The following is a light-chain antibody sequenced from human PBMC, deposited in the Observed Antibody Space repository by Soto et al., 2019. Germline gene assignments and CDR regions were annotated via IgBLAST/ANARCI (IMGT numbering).Light chain of an antibody. CDR3: QQVKTYPLT. Sequence: EIVLTQSPATLSLSPGERATLSCRASQSVSSYLAWYQQKPGQAPRLLIYDASNRATGIPARFSGSGSGTDFTLTISSLEPEDFAVYYGQQVKTYPLTFGGGTKVEIK. J-gene: IGKJ4*01. CDR1: QSVSSY. CDR2: DAS. V-gene: IGKV3-11*01.